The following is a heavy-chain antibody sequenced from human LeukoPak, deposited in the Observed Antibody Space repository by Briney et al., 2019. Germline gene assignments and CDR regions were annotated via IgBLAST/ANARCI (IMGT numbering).Heavy chain of an antibody. V-gene: IGHV1-8*03. Sequence: ASVKVSCKASGYTFTSYDINWVRQATGQGLEWMGWMNPNSGNTGYAQKFQGRVTITRNTSISTAYMELSSLRSEDTAVYYCARVDCSGGSCYTSFDYWGQGTLVTVSS. J-gene: IGHJ4*02. D-gene: IGHD2-15*01. CDR1: GYTFTSYD. CDR2: MNPNSGNT. CDR3: ARVDCSGGSCYTSFDY.